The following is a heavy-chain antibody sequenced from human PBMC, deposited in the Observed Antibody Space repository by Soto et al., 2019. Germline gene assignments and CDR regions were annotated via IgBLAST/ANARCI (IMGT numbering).Heavy chain of an antibody. D-gene: IGHD3-16*01. Sequence: QVQLVQSGAEVKKPGSSVTVSCKTSGGTFSKDAINWVRQAPGQGLEGMGLVIPVFGSPIYAQKFQGRIRITAEESPRTAFMDRSSLTSGDTAVYYCTRVLGYTFEPGKTRYYAMDVWGQGTTVSVSS. J-gene: IGHJ6*02. CDR1: GGTFSKDA. V-gene: IGHV1-69*01. CDR3: TRVLGYTFEPGKTRYYAMDV. CDR2: VIPVFGSP.